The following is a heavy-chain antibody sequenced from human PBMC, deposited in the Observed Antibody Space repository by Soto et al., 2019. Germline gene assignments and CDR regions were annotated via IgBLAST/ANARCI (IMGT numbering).Heavy chain of an antibody. V-gene: IGHV4-34*01. J-gene: IGHJ6*03. D-gene: IGHD3-10*01. CDR2: INDSGNI. Sequence: WTWIRQTPEKGLEWIGEINDSGNINYNPSLKSRVTILVDTAKKQISLRLSSVTAADTAVYYCARGLILWFGELSPRGGYYYYMDVWGKGTTVTVSS. CDR3: ARGLILWFGELSPRGGYYYYMDV.